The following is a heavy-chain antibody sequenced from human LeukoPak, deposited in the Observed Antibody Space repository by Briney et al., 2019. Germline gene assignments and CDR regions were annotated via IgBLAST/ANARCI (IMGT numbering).Heavy chain of an antibody. V-gene: IGHV4-34*01. CDR2: INHSGST. CDR1: GGSFSGYY. J-gene: IGHJ6*04. Sequence: SETLSLTCAVYGGSFSGYYWSWIRQPPGKGLEWIGEINHSGSTNYNPSLKSRVTISVDTSKNQFSLRLSSVTAADTAVYYCARGSGTVWGKGTTVTVSS. CDR3: ARGSGTV. D-gene: IGHD3-10*01.